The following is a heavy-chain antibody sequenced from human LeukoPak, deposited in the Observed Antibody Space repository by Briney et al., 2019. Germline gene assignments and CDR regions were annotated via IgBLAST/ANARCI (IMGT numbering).Heavy chain of an antibody. J-gene: IGHJ6*03. V-gene: IGHV1-69*13. CDR3: ARQYCSGGSCAYYYMDV. CDR2: IIPIFGTA. Sequence: SVKVSCKASGGTFSSYAISWVRQAPGQGLEWMGGIIPIFGTANYAQKFQGRVTITADESTSTAYMELSSLRSEDTAVYYCARQYCSGGSCAYYYMDVWGKGTTVTVSS. CDR1: GGTFSSYA. D-gene: IGHD2-15*01.